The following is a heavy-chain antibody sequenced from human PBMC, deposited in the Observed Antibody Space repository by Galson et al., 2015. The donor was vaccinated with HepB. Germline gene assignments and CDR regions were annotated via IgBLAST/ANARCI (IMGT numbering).Heavy chain of an antibody. D-gene: IGHD3-3*01. CDR2: IYYSGST. J-gene: IGHJ4*02. V-gene: IGHV4-39*01. CDR3: ARRVTIFGGGGGYYFDY. Sequence: LSLTCTVSGGSIRSSSYYWGWIRQPPGKGLEWIGSIYYSGSTYYNPSLKSRVTISVDTSKNQFSLKLSSVTAADTAVYYCARRVTIFGGGGGYYFDYWGQGTLVTVSS. CDR1: GGSIRSSSYY.